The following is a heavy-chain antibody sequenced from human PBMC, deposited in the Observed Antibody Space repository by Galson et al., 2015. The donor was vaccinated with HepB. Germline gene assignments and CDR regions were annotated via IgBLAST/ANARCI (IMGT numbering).Heavy chain of an antibody. D-gene: IGHD3-22*01. J-gene: IGHJ3*02. V-gene: IGHV3-15*01. CDR3: TTVPVYYDPGGAFDI. CDR1: GFTFSNAW. Sequence: SLRLSCAASGFTFSNAWMSWVRQAPGKGLEWVGRIKSKTDGGTTDYAAPVKGRFTISRDDSKNTLYLQMNSLKTEDTAVYYCTTVPVYYDPGGAFDIWGQGTMVTVSS. CDR2: IKSKTDGGTT.